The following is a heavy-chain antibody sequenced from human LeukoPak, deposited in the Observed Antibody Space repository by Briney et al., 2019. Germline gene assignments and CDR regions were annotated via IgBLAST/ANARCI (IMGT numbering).Heavy chain of an antibody. D-gene: IGHD2-15*01. J-gene: IGHJ6*02. CDR1: GFTFDDYA. V-gene: IGHV3-9*01. CDR3: AKDKGAVGAYGMDV. CDR2: ISWNSGSI. Sequence: GGSLRLSCAASGFTFDDYAMHWVRQAPGKGLEWVSGISWNSGSIGYADSVKGRFTISRDNAKNSLYLQMNSLRAEDTALYYCAKDKGAVGAYGMDVRGQGTTVTVSS.